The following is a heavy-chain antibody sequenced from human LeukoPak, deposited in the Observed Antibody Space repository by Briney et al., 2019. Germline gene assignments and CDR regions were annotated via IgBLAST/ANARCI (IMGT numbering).Heavy chain of an antibody. CDR2: ISYDGSNK. J-gene: IGHJ4*02. CDR3: AKDFRPQWELYYFDY. V-gene: IGHV3-30*04. Sequence: PGGSLRLSCAASGFTFSSYAMHWVRQAPGKGLEWVAVISYDGSNKYYADSVKGRFTISRDNSKNTLYLQMNSLRAEDTAVYYCAKDFRPQWELYYFDYWGQGTLVTVSS. CDR1: GFTFSSYA. D-gene: IGHD1-26*01.